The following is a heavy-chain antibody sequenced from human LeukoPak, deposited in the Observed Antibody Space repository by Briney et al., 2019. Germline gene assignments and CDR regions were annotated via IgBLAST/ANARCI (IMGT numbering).Heavy chain of an antibody. CDR3: AKGGKWDVTPFDY. CDR2: ISGGVGST. Sequence: GGALRLSCAASGFTFTSYSMNWVRQAPGRGLEWVSTISGGVGSTYYADSVTGRFTISRDNSKNTLYLQVNSLRAEDTAVYYCAKGGKWDVTPFDYWGQGNLVTVSP. D-gene: IGHD1-26*01. J-gene: IGHJ4*02. V-gene: IGHV3-23*01. CDR1: GFTFTSYS.